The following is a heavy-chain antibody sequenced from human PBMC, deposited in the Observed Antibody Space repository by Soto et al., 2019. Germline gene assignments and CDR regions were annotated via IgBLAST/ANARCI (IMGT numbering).Heavy chain of an antibody. Sequence: QVQLQQWGAGLLKPSETLSLTCAVYGGSFSGYYWSWIRQPPRKGLEWIGEINHSGSTNYNPSLKRRVTIAVDTSKNQVSLKLTSVTAADTAVYYCARVGYSSSWYRRGAFDIWGQGTMVTVSA. CDR3: ARVGYSSSWYRRGAFDI. D-gene: IGHD6-13*01. V-gene: IGHV4-34*01. CDR2: INHSGST. CDR1: GGSFSGYY. J-gene: IGHJ3*02.